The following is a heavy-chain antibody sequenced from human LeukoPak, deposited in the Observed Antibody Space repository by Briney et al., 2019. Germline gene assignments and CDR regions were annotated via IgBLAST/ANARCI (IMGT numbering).Heavy chain of an antibody. CDR2: INHSGST. CDR3: ARRKGTGYYYDSSGYWDY. Sequence: PSETLSLTCAVYGGSFSGYYWSWIGQPPGKGLEWIGEINHSGSTNYNPSLKSRVTISVDTSKNQFSLKLSSVTAADTAVYYCARRKGTGYYYDSSGYWDYWGQGTLVTVSS. V-gene: IGHV4-34*01. CDR1: GGSFSGYY. J-gene: IGHJ4*02. D-gene: IGHD3-22*01.